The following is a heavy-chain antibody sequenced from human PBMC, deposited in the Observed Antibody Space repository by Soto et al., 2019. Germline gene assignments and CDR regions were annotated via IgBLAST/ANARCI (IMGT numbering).Heavy chain of an antibody. V-gene: IGHV3-23*01. CDR3: AAQSPPYYYYYYGMDV. CDR1: GFTFSSYA. CDR2: ISGSGGST. J-gene: IGHJ6*02. Sequence: GGSLRLSCADSGFTFSSYAMSWVRQAPGKGLEWVSAISGSGGSTYYADSVKGRFTISRDNSKNTLYLQMNSLRAEDTAVYYCAAQSPPYYYYYYGMDVWGQGTTVTVSS.